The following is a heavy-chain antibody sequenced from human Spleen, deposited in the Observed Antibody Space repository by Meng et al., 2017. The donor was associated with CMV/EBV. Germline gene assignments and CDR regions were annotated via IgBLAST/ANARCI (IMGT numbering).Heavy chain of an antibody. Sequence: GGSLRLSCATSGFIFSSYEMNWVRQAPGKGLEWVSYISTTGSMIYYADSVKGRFTISRDNAKNSLYLQMNSLRAEDTAVYYCARGRYIVVVPAAQASNWFDPWGPGTLVTVSS. CDR1: GFIFSSYE. J-gene: IGHJ5*02. CDR3: ARGRYIVVVPAAQASNWFDP. D-gene: IGHD2-2*01. V-gene: IGHV3-48*03. CDR2: ISTTGSMI.